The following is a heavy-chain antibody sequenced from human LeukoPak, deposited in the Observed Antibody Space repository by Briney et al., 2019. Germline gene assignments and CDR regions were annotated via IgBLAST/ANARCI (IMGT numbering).Heavy chain of an antibody. CDR2: IRYDGSNK. CDR1: GFTFSSYG. CDR3: ARVGATTYYYYYYYMDV. D-gene: IGHD1-26*01. V-gene: IGHV3-30*02. J-gene: IGHJ6*03. Sequence: PGGSLRLSCAASGFTFSSYGMHWVRQAPGKGLEWVAFIRYDGSNKYYADSVKGRFTISRDNYKNTLYLQMNSLRAEDTAVYYCARVGATTYYYYYYYMDVWGKGTTVTVSS.